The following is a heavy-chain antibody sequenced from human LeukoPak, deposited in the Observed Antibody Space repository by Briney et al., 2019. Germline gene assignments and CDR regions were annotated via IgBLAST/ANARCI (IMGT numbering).Heavy chain of an antibody. J-gene: IGHJ3*01. D-gene: IGHD6-13*01. V-gene: IGHV4-4*07. CDR3: ARDGSSSSWESEAFDF. CDR2: IYTSGST. CDR1: GGSISSYY. Sequence: SETLSLTCTVSGGSISSYYWSWIRRPAGKGLEWIGRIYTSGSTNYNPSLKSRVTMSVDTSKNQFSLKLSSVTAADTAVYYCARDGSSSSWESEAFDFWGQGTMVTASS.